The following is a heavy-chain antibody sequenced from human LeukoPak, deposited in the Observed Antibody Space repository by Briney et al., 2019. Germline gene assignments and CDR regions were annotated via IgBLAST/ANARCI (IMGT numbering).Heavy chain of an antibody. D-gene: IGHD2-2*01. CDR3: ARDERGGGYCSSTSCLPFDP. Sequence: SETLSLTCTVSGGSISSYYWSWIRQPPGKGLEWIGYIFYSGSTSYNPSLKSRVTMSVDTSKNQFSLKLSSVTAADTAVYYCARDERGGGYCSSTSCLPFDPWGQGTLVTVSS. J-gene: IGHJ5*02. CDR1: GGSISSYY. CDR2: IFYSGST. V-gene: IGHV4-59*12.